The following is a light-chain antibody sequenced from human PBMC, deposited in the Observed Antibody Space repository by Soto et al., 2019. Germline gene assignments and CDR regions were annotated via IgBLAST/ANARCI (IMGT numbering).Light chain of an antibody. Sequence: ELVLTQSPGTLSLSPGERATLSCRASQSVSSSYLAWHQQQPGQARRLLIYAASKRATGIPDRFSGSGSGTDFTLTISRLEPEDFAVYYCQQYRSSPPITFGQGTRLEIK. V-gene: IGKV3-20*01. CDR3: QQYRSSPPIT. CDR2: AAS. CDR1: QSVSSSY. J-gene: IGKJ5*01.